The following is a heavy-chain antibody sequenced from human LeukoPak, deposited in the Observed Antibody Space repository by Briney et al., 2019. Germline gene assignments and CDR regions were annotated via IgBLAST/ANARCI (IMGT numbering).Heavy chain of an antibody. V-gene: IGHV5-51*01. J-gene: IGHJ5*02. CDR3: ARGVPAAMSWFDP. CDR2: IYPGDSDT. Sequence: GESLKISCKGSGYSFTSYWVGWVRQMPGKGLEWMGIIYPGDSDTRYSPSFQGQVTISADKSISTAYLQWSSLKASDTAMYYCARGVPAAMSWFDPWGQGTLVTVSS. CDR1: GYSFTSYW. D-gene: IGHD2-2*01.